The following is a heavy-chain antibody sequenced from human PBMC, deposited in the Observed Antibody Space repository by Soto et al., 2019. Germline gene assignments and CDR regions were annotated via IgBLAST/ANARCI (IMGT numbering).Heavy chain of an antibody. CDR3: ASRLSYYYYGMDV. J-gene: IGHJ6*02. Sequence: SVKVSCKASGGTFSSYAISWVRQAPGQGLEWMGGIIPIFGTANYAQKFQGRVTITADESTSTAYMELSSLRSEDTAVYYCASRLSYYYYGMDVWGQGTTVTVSS. CDR2: IIPIFGTA. D-gene: IGHD6-6*01. V-gene: IGHV1-69*13. CDR1: GGTFSSYA.